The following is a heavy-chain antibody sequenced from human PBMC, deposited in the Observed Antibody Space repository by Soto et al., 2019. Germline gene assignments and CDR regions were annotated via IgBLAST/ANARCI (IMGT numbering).Heavy chain of an antibody. Sequence: SEPLSLTCTVSGGSIISSNHYWAWIRQPPGEGLGWIGSMYHSGNTYYNPSLNSRVTISVDTSKNQFSLKLSSVTAADTALYFCASHYFDSWTGHYTGVFYFDFWGQGALVTVSS. J-gene: IGHJ4*02. CDR3: ASHYFDSWTGHYTGVFYFDF. CDR1: GGSIISSNHY. D-gene: IGHD3-9*01. CDR2: MYHSGNT. V-gene: IGHV4-39*01.